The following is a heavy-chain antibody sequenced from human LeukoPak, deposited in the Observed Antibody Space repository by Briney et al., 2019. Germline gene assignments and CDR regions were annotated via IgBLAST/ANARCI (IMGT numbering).Heavy chain of an antibody. J-gene: IGHJ5*02. CDR3: ARGLIAARFNWFDP. CDR2: IIPIFGTA. D-gene: IGHD6-6*01. CDR1: GGTFSSYA. Sequence: ASVKVSCKASGGTFSSYAISWVRQAPGQGLEWMGGIIPIFGTANYAQKFQGRVTITTDESTSTAYMELSSLRSEDTAVYYCARGLIAARFNWFDPWGQGTLVTVSS. V-gene: IGHV1-69*05.